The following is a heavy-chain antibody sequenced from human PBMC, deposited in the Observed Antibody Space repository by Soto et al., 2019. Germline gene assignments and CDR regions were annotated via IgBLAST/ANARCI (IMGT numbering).Heavy chain of an antibody. CDR1: GYTFTSYT. CDR3: AREREDWFDP. J-gene: IGHJ5*02. CDR2: INAGKGNT. Sequence: GASVDVSCKPSGYTFTSYTMHWGRQAPGQRLEWMGWINAGKGNTKYSQKFQGRVTITRDTSATTAYMELSSLRSEDTAVYYCAREREDWFDPWGQGALVTVSS. V-gene: IGHV1-3*01. D-gene: IGHD1-26*01.